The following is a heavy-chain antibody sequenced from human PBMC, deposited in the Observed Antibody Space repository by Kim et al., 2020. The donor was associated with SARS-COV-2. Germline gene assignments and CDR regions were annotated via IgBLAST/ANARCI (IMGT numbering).Heavy chain of an antibody. D-gene: IGHD2-15*01. V-gene: IGHV3-49*03. J-gene: IGHJ6*02. CDR1: GFTFDDYA. CDR2: VRTETYRATT. Sequence: GGSLRLSCSASGFTFDDYALTWYLQAPGQRLEWVGFVRTETYRATTRYAASVEGRFTISRDDSNSIAYLQMDSLKIEDTAVYYCARDRSSSVVADVWGQGTTVTVSS. CDR3: ARDRSSSVVADV.